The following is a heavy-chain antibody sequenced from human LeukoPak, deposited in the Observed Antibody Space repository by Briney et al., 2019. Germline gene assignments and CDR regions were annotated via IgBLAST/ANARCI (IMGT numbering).Heavy chain of an antibody. CDR1: GGTFSSYA. CDR2: IIPILGIA. D-gene: IGHD3-22*01. J-gene: IGHJ4*02. V-gene: IGHV1-69*04. CDR3: ARDHGYYYDSSGYSSPY. Sequence: SVKVSCKASGGTFSSYAISWVRQAPGQGLEWMGRIIPILGIANYAQKFQGRVTITADKSTSTAYMELSSLRSEDTAVYYCARDHGYYYDSSGYSSPYWGQGTLVTVSS.